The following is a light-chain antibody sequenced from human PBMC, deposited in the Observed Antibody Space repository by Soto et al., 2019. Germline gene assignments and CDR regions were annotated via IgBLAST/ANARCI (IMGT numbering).Light chain of an antibody. CDR3: AAWDDDLHVWL. J-gene: IGLJ3*02. CDR2: SSN. V-gene: IGLV1-44*01. CDR1: DSNIGSTA. Sequence: QSVLTQPPSVSATPGQGVILSCSGGDSNIGSTAVNWYQQLPGTAPRLLIYSSNQRPSGVPDRISGSKSGTSASLAISGLQSEDEADYYCAAWDDDLHVWLFGGGTKLPV.